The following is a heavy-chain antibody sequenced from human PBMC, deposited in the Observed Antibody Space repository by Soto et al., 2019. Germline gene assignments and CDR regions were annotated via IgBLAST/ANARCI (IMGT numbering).Heavy chain of an antibody. J-gene: IGHJ6*02. CDR2: IKGDGSSL. CDR3: ARGLKNYYGVDV. Sequence: EVKVVESGGGLVQPGGSLRLSCVASGFTFSTYWMHWVRQVPGKGPVWVSRIKGDGSSLSYADSVKGRFTISRDNVENTVYLQMGSLRADDTALYYCARGLKNYYGVDVWGQGTTVTVSS. V-gene: IGHV3-74*01. CDR1: GFTFSTYW.